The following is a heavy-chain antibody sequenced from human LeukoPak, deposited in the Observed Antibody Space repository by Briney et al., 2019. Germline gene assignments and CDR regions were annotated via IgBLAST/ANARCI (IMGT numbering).Heavy chain of an antibody. D-gene: IGHD6-13*01. CDR2: ISSSTSSI. CDR3: ARDSAAAGTLYFDS. V-gene: IGHV3-48*01. CDR1: GFTFSSRA. Sequence: QTGGSLRLSCAASGFTFSSRAMNWVRQAPGKGLEWVSYISSSTSSIYYADSVKGRFTISRDNAKNSLYLQMNSLRAEDTAVYYCARDSAAAGTLYFDSWGQGTLVTVSS. J-gene: IGHJ4*02.